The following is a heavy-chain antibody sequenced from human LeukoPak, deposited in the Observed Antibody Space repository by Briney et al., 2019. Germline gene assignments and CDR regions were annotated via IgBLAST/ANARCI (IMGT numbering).Heavy chain of an antibody. CDR1: GDSITNYY. Sequence: SETLSLTCTVSGDSITNYYWSWMRQSPGKGLEWIGYIYFSGTTYYNTSLKSRITISIDTSKNQFSLKLSSVTAADTAVYYCAGGRGGIFAYAFDIWGQGTMVTVSS. J-gene: IGHJ3*02. CDR3: AGGRGGIFAYAFDI. V-gene: IGHV4-59*01. D-gene: IGHD2-15*01. CDR2: IYFSGTT.